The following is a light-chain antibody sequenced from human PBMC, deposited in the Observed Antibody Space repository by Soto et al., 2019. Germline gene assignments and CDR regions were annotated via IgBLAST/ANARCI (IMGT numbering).Light chain of an antibody. V-gene: IGKV1-33*01. Sequence: DMQVTQSPSSLSASVGDRVTITCQASQDISNYLNWYQQKPGQAPKLLIYDASNLETGVPSRFSGSGSGTDFTITVSSLQAEDIATYYCQQYDNLITFGQGTRLEIK. CDR2: DAS. J-gene: IGKJ5*01. CDR1: QDISNY. CDR3: QQYDNLIT.